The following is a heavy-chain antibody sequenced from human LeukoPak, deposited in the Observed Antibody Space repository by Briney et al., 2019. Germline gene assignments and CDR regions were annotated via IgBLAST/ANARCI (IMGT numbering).Heavy chain of an antibody. Sequence: SETLSLTCIVSGGSISSYYWTWIRQPPGKRLEWIGYVYYLGSTNYNPSLNSRITISLDTSGNQFSLKLTSVTAADTALYYCVGARIAEAGFSFDYWGQGTLVTVSS. CDR2: VYYLGST. CDR3: VGARIAEAGFSFDY. V-gene: IGHV4-59*01. J-gene: IGHJ4*02. D-gene: IGHD6-13*01. CDR1: GGSISSYY.